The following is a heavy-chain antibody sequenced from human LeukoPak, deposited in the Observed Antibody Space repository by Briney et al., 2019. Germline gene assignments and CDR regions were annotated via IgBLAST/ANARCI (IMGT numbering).Heavy chain of an antibody. CDR3: ARDYDYVWGSHSYNWFDP. CDR1: GFTFSSYW. Sequence: GGSLRLSCAASGFTFSSYWMHWVRQAPGKGLVWVSRINSDGSCTSYADSVKGRFTISRDNAKNMLYLQMNSLRAEDTAVYYCARDYDYVWGSHSYNWFDPWGQGTLVTVSS. D-gene: IGHD3-16*01. V-gene: IGHV3-74*01. CDR2: INSDGSCT. J-gene: IGHJ5*02.